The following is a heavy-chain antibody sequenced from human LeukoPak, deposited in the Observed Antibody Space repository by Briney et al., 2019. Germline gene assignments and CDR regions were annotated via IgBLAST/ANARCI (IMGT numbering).Heavy chain of an antibody. Sequence: PSETLSLTCAVYGGSFSGYYWSWIRQPPGKGLEWIGEINHSGSTNYNPSLKSRVTISVDTSKNQFSLKLSSVTAADTAVYYCARADSGVIGLQQLAGYYYYYYYMDVWGKGTTVTVSS. D-gene: IGHD6-13*01. CDR1: GGSFSGYY. V-gene: IGHV4-34*01. CDR2: INHSGST. J-gene: IGHJ6*03. CDR3: ARADSGVIGLQQLAGYYYYYYYMDV.